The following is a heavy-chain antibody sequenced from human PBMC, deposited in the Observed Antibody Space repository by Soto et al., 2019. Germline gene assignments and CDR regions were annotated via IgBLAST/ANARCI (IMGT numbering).Heavy chain of an antibody. V-gene: IGHV3-15*07. CDR2: IKSKTHGGTT. Sequence: GGSLRLSCAASDFTFSNAWINWVRQAPGKGLEWVGRIKSKTHGGTTDFAAPVKGRFAISRDDSKNTLYLQMNSLRAEDTAVYYCAKDLGYDSSGYFDYWGQGTLVTVSS. CDR1: DFTFSNAW. J-gene: IGHJ4*02. D-gene: IGHD3-22*01. CDR3: AKDLGYDSSGYFDY.